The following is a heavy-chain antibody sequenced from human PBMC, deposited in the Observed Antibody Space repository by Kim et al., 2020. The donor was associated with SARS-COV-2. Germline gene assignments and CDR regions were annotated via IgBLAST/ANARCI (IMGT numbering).Heavy chain of an antibody. CDR2: VNSDGSST. CDR3: ASHSTRYVGHKFHY. V-gene: IGHV3-74*01. D-gene: IGHD1-1*01. Sequence: GGSLRLSCVASGFTFSSYWMHWVRQAPGKGLVWVSRVNSDGSSTSYADSVKGRFTISRDNARNTLYLQMNSLRAEDTAVYYCASHSTRYVGHKFHYWGQ. CDR1: GFTFSSYW. J-gene: IGHJ4*02.